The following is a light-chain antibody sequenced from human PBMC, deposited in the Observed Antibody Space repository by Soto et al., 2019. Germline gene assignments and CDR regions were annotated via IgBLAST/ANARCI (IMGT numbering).Light chain of an antibody. CDR2: DVN. CDR3: SSYTSSSTLV. V-gene: IGLV2-14*01. CDR1: SSDVGGYDY. Sequence: QSALTQPASVSGSPGQSITISCTGTSSDVGGYDYVSWYQQHPGKAPQLMIYDVNNRPSGVSNRFSGSKSGNTASLTISALQAEDEADYYCSSYTSSSTLVFGTGTKVTVL. J-gene: IGLJ1*01.